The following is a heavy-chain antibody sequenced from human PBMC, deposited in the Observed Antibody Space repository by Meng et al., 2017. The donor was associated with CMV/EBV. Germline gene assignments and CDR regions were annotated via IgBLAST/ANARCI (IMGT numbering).Heavy chain of an antibody. CDR3: TRGTGP. J-gene: IGHJ5*02. CDR1: GVSISGHY. CDR2: FYNSET. V-gene: IGHV4-59*11. D-gene: IGHD1-14*01. Sequence: GSLRLSCIVSGVSISGHYWNWMRQSPGKGLEWIGYFYNSETNYNPSLRSRVTIPVDTSQNQVSLRLSSVTSADTAIYYCTRGTGPWGQGTLVTVSS.